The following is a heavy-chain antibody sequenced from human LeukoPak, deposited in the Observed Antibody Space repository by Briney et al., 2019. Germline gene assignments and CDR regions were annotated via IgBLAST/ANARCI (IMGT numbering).Heavy chain of an antibody. CDR1: GFSLTTSGVG. CDR2: IYWNDNK. V-gene: IGHV2-5*01. CDR3: ARHLRVAGRPLTYYYYYYMDV. Sequence: SGPTLVNPTQTLTLTCTFSGFSLTTSGVGVGWIRQPPRKALEWLALIYWNDNKRYSPSLKSSPTPIKDTSKNQVVLTMTNMDPVGTATYYWARHLRVAGRPLTYYYYYYMDVWGKGTTVTVSS. D-gene: IGHD6-6*01. J-gene: IGHJ6*03.